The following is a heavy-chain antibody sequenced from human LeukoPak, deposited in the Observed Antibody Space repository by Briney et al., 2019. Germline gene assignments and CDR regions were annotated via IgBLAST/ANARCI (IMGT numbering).Heavy chain of an antibody. D-gene: IGHD5-18*01. V-gene: IGHV3-30-3*01. CDR3: ARDRGYRLYYFDY. CDR1: GFTVSSNY. J-gene: IGHJ4*02. CDR2: ISYDGSNK. Sequence: PGGSLRLSCAASGFTVSSNYMSWVRQAPGKGLEWVAVISYDGSNKYYADSVKGRFTISRDNSKNTLYLQMNSLRAEDTAVYYCARDRGYRLYYFDYWGQGTLVTVSS.